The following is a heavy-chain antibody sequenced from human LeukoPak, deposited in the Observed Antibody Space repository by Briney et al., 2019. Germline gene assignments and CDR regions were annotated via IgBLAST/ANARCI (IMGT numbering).Heavy chain of an antibody. CDR3: AREMSGSSDAFDV. J-gene: IGHJ3*01. CDR1: GFTLSSYD. CDR2: IYKTGET. Sequence: GGSLRLSCVASGFTLSSYDMHWVRQTTGESLEWVSIIYKTGETYYPDSVKGRFTISREGAKNSLYLQMNSLRAGDTAVYYCAREMSGSSDAFDVWGQGTMVTVSS. V-gene: IGHV3-13*01. D-gene: IGHD3-10*01.